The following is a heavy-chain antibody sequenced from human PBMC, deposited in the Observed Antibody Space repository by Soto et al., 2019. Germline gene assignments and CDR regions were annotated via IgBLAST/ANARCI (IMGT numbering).Heavy chain of an antibody. CDR1: GGTFSSYA. Sequence: QVQLVQSGAEVKKPGSSVKVSCKASGGTFSSYAISWVRQAPGQGLEWMGGIIPIFGTANYAQKFQGRVTIPEYESMSTAYMELSSMRSEDTAMYYCARESRYCSGGSCYFLPGIDYWGQGTLVTVSS. D-gene: IGHD2-15*01. CDR2: IIPIFGTA. V-gene: IGHV1-69*12. J-gene: IGHJ4*02. CDR3: ARESRYCSGGSCYFLPGIDY.